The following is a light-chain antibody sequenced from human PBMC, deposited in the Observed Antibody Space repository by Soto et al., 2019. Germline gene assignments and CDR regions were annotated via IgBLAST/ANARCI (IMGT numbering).Light chain of an antibody. V-gene: IGLV2-23*03. CDR3: CSYAGSNTVVV. Sequence: QSALTQPASVSGSPGQSITISCTGTSSDVGSYNLVSWYQQHTGKAPKLMIYEGSKRPSGVSNRFSGSKSGNTASLTISGLQAEEEADYYCCSYAGSNTVVVFGGGTQLTVL. CDR2: EGS. CDR1: SSDVGSYNL. J-gene: IGLJ2*01.